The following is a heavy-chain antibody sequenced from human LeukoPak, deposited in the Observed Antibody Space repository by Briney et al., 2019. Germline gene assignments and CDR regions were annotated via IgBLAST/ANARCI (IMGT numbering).Heavy chain of an antibody. CDR1: VFTFSGYA. Sequence: GGSLRLSSAASVFTFSGYAMSGVRQAPGKGLEWVSAISGSGGSTYYADSVKGRLTIYRDNPKNTLYLQMNSLRAEDTAVYYCAKDAIRITMVRGASYMDVWGKGTTVTVSS. CDR3: AKDAIRITMVRGASYMDV. CDR2: ISGSGGST. J-gene: IGHJ6*03. D-gene: IGHD3-10*01. V-gene: IGHV3-23*01.